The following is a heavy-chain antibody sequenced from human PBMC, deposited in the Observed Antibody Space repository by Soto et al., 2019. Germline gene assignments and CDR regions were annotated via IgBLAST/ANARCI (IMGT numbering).Heavy chain of an antibody. V-gene: IGHV4-39*01. Sequence: SETLSLTCTVSGGSISSSSYYWGWIRQPPGKGLEWIGSIYYSGSTYYNPSLKSRVTISVDTSKNQLSLKLSSVTAADTAVYYCAGRDGYNLGYYFDYWGQGTLVTVSS. CDR2: IYYSGST. J-gene: IGHJ4*02. D-gene: IGHD5-12*01. CDR3: AGRDGYNLGYYFDY. CDR1: GGSISSSSYY.